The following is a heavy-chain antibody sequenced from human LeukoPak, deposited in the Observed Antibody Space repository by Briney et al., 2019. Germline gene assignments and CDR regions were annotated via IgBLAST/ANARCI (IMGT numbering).Heavy chain of an antibody. CDR3: VRDGEGAAISVNYWFDP. V-gene: IGHV1-8*01. D-gene: IGHD2-2*02. CDR2: MNPNNGNT. J-gene: IGHJ5*02. CDR1: GFTFTSYD. Sequence: ASVKVSCKASGFTFTSYDINWVRQASGQGLEWMGWMNPNNGNTGYAQKFQGRVTMTRDTSISTACMELGGLRSEDTAVYYCVRDGEGAAISVNYWFDPWGQGTLVPVSS.